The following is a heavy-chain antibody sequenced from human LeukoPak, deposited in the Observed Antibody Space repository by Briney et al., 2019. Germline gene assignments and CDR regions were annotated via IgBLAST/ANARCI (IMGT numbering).Heavy chain of an antibody. D-gene: IGHD4-11*01. CDR2: VHGNGETT. CDR1: AFRFSSFA. V-gene: IGHV3-23*01. CDR3: AKDRKGWNSNNFDY. Sequence: GSLRLSCAASAFRFSSFAMTWVRQAPGKGLEWVSGVHGNGETTYYADSVKGRFTISRDNSKNTLYLQMNSLRAEDTAVYYCAKDRKGWNSNNFDYWGQGTLVTVSS. J-gene: IGHJ4*02.